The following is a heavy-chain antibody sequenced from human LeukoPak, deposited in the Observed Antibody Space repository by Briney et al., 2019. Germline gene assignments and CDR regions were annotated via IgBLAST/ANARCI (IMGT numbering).Heavy chain of an antibody. CDR2: IYHDGTS. V-gene: IGHV4-38-2*02. J-gene: IGHJ1*01. Sequence: PSETLSLTCTVAGYSISDGFYWGWIRQPPGKGLEFIATIYHDGTSHYNPSLESRATISVDTSKNQFSLKLTSVTAADTAVYYYARDVSWDESFQRWGQGTLVTVSS. D-gene: IGHD1-26*01. CDR1: GYSISDGFY. CDR3: ARDVSWDESFQR.